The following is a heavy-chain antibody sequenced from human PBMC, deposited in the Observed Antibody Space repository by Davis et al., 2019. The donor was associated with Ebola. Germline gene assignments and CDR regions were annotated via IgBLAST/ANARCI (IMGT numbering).Heavy chain of an antibody. D-gene: IGHD3-10*01. V-gene: IGHV3-30-3*02. J-gene: IGHJ4*02. CDR3: AKIGVRQSADF. Sequence: GESLKISCAASGFIFSRYAMHWVRQAPGKGLEWLAVISYDGSNEYYAVSVKGRFIVSRDNSKNTLSLQMNSLRLEDTAVYYCAKIGVRQSADFWGQGTLVTVSS. CDR2: ISYDGSNE. CDR1: GFIFSRYA.